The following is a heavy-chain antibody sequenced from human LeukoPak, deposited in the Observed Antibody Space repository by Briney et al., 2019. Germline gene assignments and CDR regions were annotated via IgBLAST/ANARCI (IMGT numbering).Heavy chain of an antibody. Sequence: SETLPLTCTVSGGSTNNYYWTWIRQPPGKGLEWIGYFYFSGSTNYNPSLKSRVTISVDTSKNQFSLKLSSVTAADTAVYYCARASIVSYFDYWGQGTLVTVSS. CDR2: FYFSGST. J-gene: IGHJ4*02. D-gene: IGHD5/OR15-5a*01. CDR1: GGSTNNYY. V-gene: IGHV4-59*08. CDR3: ARASIVSYFDY.